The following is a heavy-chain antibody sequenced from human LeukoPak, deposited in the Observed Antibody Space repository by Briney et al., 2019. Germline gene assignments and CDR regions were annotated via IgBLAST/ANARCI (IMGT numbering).Heavy chain of an antibody. CDR3: ARKWSSRDWFDP. J-gene: IGHJ5*02. D-gene: IGHD2-8*01. CDR1: GYIFTTYS. V-gene: IGHV1-46*01. Sequence: ASVKVSCKASGYIFTTYSIYWVRQAPGQGLEWIGMINPRGDATIYAQKFQGRVTMTSDTSTTTIYMELSSLKSGDTGLYYCARKWSSRDWFDPWGQGTLVTVSS. CDR2: INPRGDAT.